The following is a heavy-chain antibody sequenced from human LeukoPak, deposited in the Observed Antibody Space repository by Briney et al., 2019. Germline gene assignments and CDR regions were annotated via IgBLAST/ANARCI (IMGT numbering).Heavy chain of an antibody. Sequence: ASVKVSCKASGYTFTGYYMHWVRQAPGQGLEWMGWINPNSGGTNYAQKFQGRVTMTRDTSISTAYMELSRLRSEDTAVYYCARRVATKFDAFDIWGQGTMVTVSS. V-gene: IGHV1-2*02. CDR1: GYTFTGYY. CDR2: INPNSGGT. D-gene: IGHD5-12*01. CDR3: ARRVATKFDAFDI. J-gene: IGHJ3*02.